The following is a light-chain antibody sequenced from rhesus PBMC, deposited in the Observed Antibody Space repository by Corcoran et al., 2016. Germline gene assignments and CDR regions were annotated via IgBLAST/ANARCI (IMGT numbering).Light chain of an antibody. J-gene: IGLJ6*01. Sequence: QAALTQPRSVSGSPGQSVTISCSGSSSDSGGYDSVSWYQQRPGSAPKLMIYEVNKRPSGVSDRFSASKPGNTASLTISGLQAEDEANYYCSSYAGSNTDVFGSGTRLTVL. V-gene: IGLV2-32*02. CDR3: SSYAGSNTDV. CDR2: EVN. CDR1: SSDSGGYDS.